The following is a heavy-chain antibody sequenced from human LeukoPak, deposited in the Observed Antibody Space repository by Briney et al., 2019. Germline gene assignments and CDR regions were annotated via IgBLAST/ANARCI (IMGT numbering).Heavy chain of an antibody. CDR1: GFTFSSYS. CDR3: VRDIQGTGSPLDY. Sequence: PGESLRLSCAASGFTFSSYSMDWVRQAPGKGLEWVSSISGSSRYIYYAESMKGRFAISRDNAKKLLYLQMNSLRPEDTAVYFCVRDIQGTGSPLDYWGQGTLVTVSS. D-gene: IGHD1-1*01. J-gene: IGHJ4*02. CDR2: ISGSSRYI. V-gene: IGHV3-21*01.